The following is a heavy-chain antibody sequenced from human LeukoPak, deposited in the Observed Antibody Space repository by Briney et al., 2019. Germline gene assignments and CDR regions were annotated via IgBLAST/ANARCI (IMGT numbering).Heavy chain of an antibody. V-gene: IGHV5-51*01. Sequence: GESLKIPCKGSGYSFARYWIGWVRQMPGKGLEWMGIIYPDDSGTRYSPSFQGQVTISADKSLSTAYLQWSSLKASDTAMYYCARHIYSYDFMIYYMDVWGKGTTVTVSS. D-gene: IGHD5-18*01. CDR2: IYPDDSGT. CDR1: GYSFARYW. CDR3: ARHIYSYDFMIYYMDV. J-gene: IGHJ6*03.